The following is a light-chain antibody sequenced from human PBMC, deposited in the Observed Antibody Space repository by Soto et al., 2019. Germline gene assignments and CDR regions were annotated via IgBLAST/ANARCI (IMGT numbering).Light chain of an antibody. CDR1: QTISSW. CDR3: QQYNNWPPWT. V-gene: IGKV1-5*03. Sequence: DIQMTQSPSTLSGSVGDRVTITCRASQTISSWLAWYQQKPGKAPKPLIYKASTLKSGVPSRFSGSGSGTEFTLTISSLQPEDFAVYYCQQYNNWPPWTFGQGTKVDIK. J-gene: IGKJ1*01. CDR2: KAS.